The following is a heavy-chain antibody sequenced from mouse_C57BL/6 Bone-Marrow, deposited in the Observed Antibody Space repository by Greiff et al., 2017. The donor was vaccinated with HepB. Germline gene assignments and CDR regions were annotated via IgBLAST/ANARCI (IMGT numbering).Heavy chain of an antibody. D-gene: IGHD2-3*01. Sequence: VQLKQSGPELVKPGASVKISCKASGYSFTGYYMNWVKQSPEKSLEWIGEINPSTGGTTYNQKFKAKATLTVDKSSSTAYMQLKSLTSEDSAVYYCARWLLHNAYWGQGTLVTVSA. J-gene: IGHJ3*01. CDR2: INPSTGGT. V-gene: IGHV1-42*01. CDR3: ARWLLHNAY. CDR1: GYSFTGYY.